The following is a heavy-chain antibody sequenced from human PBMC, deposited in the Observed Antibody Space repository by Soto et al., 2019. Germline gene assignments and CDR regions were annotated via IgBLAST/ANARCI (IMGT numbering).Heavy chain of an antibody. CDR1: GFTFSSSA. Sequence: PGGSLRLSCTASGFTFSSSAMSWVRQAPGKGLEWVSISSASGGSTYHADSVKGRFSISRDNSKNTSYLQTTRLRTEDTAVYYCAKDGQWLDVHFDYWGQGALVTVSS. D-gene: IGHD6-19*01. J-gene: IGHJ4*02. CDR3: AKDGQWLDVHFDY. V-gene: IGHV3-23*01. CDR2: SSASGGST.